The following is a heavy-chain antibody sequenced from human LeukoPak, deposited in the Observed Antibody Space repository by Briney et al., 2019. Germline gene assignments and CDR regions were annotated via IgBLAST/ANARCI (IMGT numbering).Heavy chain of an antibody. CDR3: ARETPEYD. CDR1: GFTFTSYY. V-gene: IGHV3-21*01. J-gene: IGHJ4*02. CDR2: IGSSSTHI. Sequence: PGGSLRLSCEASGFTFTSYYMNWVRRAPGRGLEWVSSIGSSSTHIYYADSVKGRFTISRDNAKNSLYLQMNSLRAEDTAVYYCARETPEYDWGQGTLVTVSS. D-gene: IGHD1-14*01.